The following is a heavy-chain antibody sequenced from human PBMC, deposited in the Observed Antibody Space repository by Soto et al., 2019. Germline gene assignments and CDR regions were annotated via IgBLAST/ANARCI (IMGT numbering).Heavy chain of an antibody. CDR1: GFSLSTSGVG. V-gene: IGHV2-5*02. CDR2: IYWDGDK. CDR3: VHSSRGRDCGGSRCYFYDF. J-gene: IGHJ4*02. D-gene: IGHD2-21*01. Sequence: SGPTLVNPTQTLTLTCTFSGFSLSTSGVGVGWIRQPPGGALEWLAIIYWDGDKRYSPSLKNRLTIMTDTSKNQAVLIMTDMDPVDTGTYYCVHSSRGRDCGGSRCYFYDFWGQGTPVTVSS.